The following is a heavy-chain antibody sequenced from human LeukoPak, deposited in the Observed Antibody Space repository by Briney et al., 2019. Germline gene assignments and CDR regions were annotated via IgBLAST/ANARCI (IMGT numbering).Heavy chain of an antibody. CDR3: ARDYYDSSGYYSFDY. CDR1: GGSISSYY. D-gene: IGHD3-22*01. Sequence: PSETLSLTCTVSGGSISSYYWSWIRQPPGKGLEWIGYIYYSGSTNYNPSLKSRVTISLDTSKNQFSLDLSSVTAADTAVYYCARDYYDSSGYYSFDYWGQGTLVTVSS. V-gene: IGHV4-59*12. CDR2: IYYSGST. J-gene: IGHJ4*02.